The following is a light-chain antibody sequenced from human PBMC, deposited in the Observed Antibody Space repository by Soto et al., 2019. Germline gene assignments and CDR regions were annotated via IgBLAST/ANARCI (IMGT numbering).Light chain of an antibody. CDR3: HQYGGSFAYT. Sequence: EIVLTQSPGTLSLSPGERATLSCRASQSLSSTYLVWYQQRPGQAPRLLIYGASNRATGIPDRFSGSGSGTDFTLTISRLEPEDFAGYYCHQYGGSFAYTFGQGTKLEIK. V-gene: IGKV3-20*01. J-gene: IGKJ2*01. CDR1: QSLSSTY. CDR2: GAS.